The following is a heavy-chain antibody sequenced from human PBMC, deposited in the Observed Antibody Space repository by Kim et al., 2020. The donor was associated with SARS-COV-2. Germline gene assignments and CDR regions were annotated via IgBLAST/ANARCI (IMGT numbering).Heavy chain of an antibody. V-gene: IGHV3-33*01. D-gene: IGHD6-13*01. J-gene: IGHJ4*02. Sequence: YADVVKGRFTISRDNSKNMLYLQMNSLRVEYTAVYYCARDTQQLGGKRDYWGQGTLVTVSS. CDR3: ARDTQQLGGKRDY.